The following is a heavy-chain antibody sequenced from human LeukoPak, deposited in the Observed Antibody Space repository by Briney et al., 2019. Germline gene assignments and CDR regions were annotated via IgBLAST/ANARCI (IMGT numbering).Heavy chain of an antibody. Sequence: SETLSLTCAVYGGSFSGYYWSWIRQPPGKGLEWIGSIYYNGSTYYNPSLKSRVTISVDTSKKRFSLRLSSVTAADSAFYYCAREGSGSLFYYGMDVWGQGTTVTVSS. CDR1: GGSFSGYY. V-gene: IGHV4-34*01. D-gene: IGHD3-10*01. CDR2: IYYNGST. CDR3: AREGSGSLFYYGMDV. J-gene: IGHJ6*02.